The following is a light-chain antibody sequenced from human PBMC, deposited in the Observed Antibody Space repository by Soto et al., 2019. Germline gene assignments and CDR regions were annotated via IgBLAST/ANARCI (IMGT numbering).Light chain of an antibody. CDR3: HHRSNWPPER. Sequence: EIVLTQSPATLSLSPGERATLSCRATQSVRSYLAWYQQKPGQAPRLLIYDASNRATGVPARFSGSGSGTAFSLTISSLEPEDFAVYYCHHRSNWPPERFGPGTRLEI. CDR2: DAS. J-gene: IGKJ5*01. V-gene: IGKV3-11*01. CDR1: QSVRSY.